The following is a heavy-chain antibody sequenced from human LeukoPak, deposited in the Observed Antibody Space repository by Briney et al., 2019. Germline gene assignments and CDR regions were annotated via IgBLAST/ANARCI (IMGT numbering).Heavy chain of an antibody. Sequence: PSETLSLTCTVSGYSISSGYYWGWLRQPPGKGLEWIGSIYHSGSTYYKPSLKSRVTISVDASKNPFSLRLSSVTAADTAVYYCAGIWFGETQPNYYYYYMDVWGKRTTVTISS. CDR2: IYHSGST. CDR1: GYSISSGYY. D-gene: IGHD3-10*01. J-gene: IGHJ6*03. V-gene: IGHV4-38-2*02. CDR3: AGIWFGETQPNYYYYYMDV.